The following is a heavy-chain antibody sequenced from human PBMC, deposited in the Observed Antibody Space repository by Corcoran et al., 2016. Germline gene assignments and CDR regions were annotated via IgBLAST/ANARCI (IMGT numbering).Heavy chain of an antibody. Sequence: EVQLVESGGGLVQPGGSLRLSCAASGFTFSSYWMHWVRQAPGKGLVWVSRINSDGSSTSYADSVKGRFTIYRDNAKNTLYLQMNSLRAEDTAVYYCAKRDYGDYVGYWGQGTLVTVSS. CDR2: INSDGSST. V-gene: IGHV3-74*01. J-gene: IGHJ4*02. CDR3: AKRDYGDYVGY. D-gene: IGHD4-17*01. CDR1: GFTFSSYW.